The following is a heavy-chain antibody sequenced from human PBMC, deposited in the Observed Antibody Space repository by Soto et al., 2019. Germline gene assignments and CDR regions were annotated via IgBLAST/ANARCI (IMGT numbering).Heavy chain of an antibody. D-gene: IGHD1-26*01. J-gene: IGHJ6*02. CDR3: ARDRGVGATSYGMDV. Sequence: GGSLRLSCAASGFTFSSYAMHWVRQAPGKGLEWVAVISYDGSNKYYADSVKGRFTISRDNSKNTLYLQMNSLRAEDTAVYYCARDRGVGATSYGMDVWGQGTTVTVSS. CDR1: GFTFSSYA. V-gene: IGHV3-30-3*01. CDR2: ISYDGSNK.